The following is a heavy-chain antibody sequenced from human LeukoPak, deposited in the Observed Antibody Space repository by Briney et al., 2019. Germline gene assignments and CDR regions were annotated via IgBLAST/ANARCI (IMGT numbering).Heavy chain of an antibody. CDR1: GDTFTGYY. D-gene: IGHD6-13*01. Sequence: GASVKVTCKDSGDTFTGYYIHWVRQAPGQGLEWMGWINPNSGGTNYAQKFQGRVTMTRDTTISTAYMELSSLRSDDTAVFYCAREATGGSLAYWGQGTLVTVSS. V-gene: IGHV1-2*02. CDR2: INPNSGGT. J-gene: IGHJ4*02. CDR3: AREATGGSLAY.